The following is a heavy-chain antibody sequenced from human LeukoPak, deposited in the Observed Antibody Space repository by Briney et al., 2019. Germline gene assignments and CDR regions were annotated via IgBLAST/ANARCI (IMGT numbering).Heavy chain of an antibody. V-gene: IGHV4-61*08. J-gene: IGHJ3*02. D-gene: IGHD1-7*01. CDR2: IYYSGST. CDR3: ARGGSLGGTTPDDTIDI. Sequence: SETLSLTCTVSGGSISSGGYSWSWIRQHPGKGLEWIGYIYYSGSTNYNPSLKSRVGISVGMSKNQVSLRLSSVTAADAAVYYCARGGSLGGTTPDDTIDIWGQGTVVTVS. CDR1: GGSISSGGYS.